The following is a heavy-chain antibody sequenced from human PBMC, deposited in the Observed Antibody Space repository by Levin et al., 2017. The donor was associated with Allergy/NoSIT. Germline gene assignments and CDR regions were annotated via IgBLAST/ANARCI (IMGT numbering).Heavy chain of an antibody. CDR3: ARHDQQLWILAGTAFDY. CDR1: GGSISSSSYY. J-gene: IGHJ4*02. Sequence: SQTLSLTCTVSGGSISSSSYYWGWIRQPPGKGLEWIGSIYYSGSTYYNPSLKSRVTISVDTSKNQFSLKLSSVTAADTAVYYCARHDQQLWILAGTAFDYWGQGTLVTVSS. CDR2: IYYSGST. V-gene: IGHV4-39*01. D-gene: IGHD5-18*01.